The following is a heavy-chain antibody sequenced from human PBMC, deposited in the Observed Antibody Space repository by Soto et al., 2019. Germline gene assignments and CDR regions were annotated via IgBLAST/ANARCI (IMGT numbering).Heavy chain of an antibody. J-gene: IGHJ4*02. Sequence: VASVKVSCKASGNTFTSYDSNWARQATGHGLEWMGWINPNNVNIGYAQKFQGRVTMTRDTAIRTAYMEVSRLRSDDTAVYYCASGRASGSYYLLDYWGQGTLVALSS. CDR3: ASGRASGSYYLLDY. D-gene: IGHD3-10*01. V-gene: IGHV1-8*01. CDR1: GNTFTSYD. CDR2: INPNNVNI.